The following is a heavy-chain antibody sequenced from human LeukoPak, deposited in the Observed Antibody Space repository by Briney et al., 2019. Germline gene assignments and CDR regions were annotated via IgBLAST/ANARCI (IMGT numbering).Heavy chain of an antibody. Sequence: GESLKISCQASGYSFMTYWIGWVRQMPGKGLEWMAIIYPGDSDTKYSPSFQDQVTISADKSINTAYLHWRSLKASDTAMYYCARLSMIDTFDIWGLGTVVTVSS. J-gene: IGHJ3*02. D-gene: IGHD3-22*01. CDR2: IYPGDSDT. CDR1: GYSFMTYW. V-gene: IGHV5-51*01. CDR3: ARLSMIDTFDI.